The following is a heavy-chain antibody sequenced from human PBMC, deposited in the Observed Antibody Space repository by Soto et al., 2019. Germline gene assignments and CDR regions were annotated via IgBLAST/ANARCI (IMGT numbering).Heavy chain of an antibody. Sequence: EVQLVESGGGLVKPGGSLRLSCAASGFTFSSYSMNWVRQAPGKGLEWVSSISSSSSYIYYADSVKARFTISRDNAKNSRYLQMNSLRAEDTAVYYCAREGDHITIFGVVANYGMDVWGQGTTVTVSS. D-gene: IGHD3-3*01. CDR3: AREGDHITIFGVVANYGMDV. V-gene: IGHV3-21*01. CDR2: ISSSSSYI. J-gene: IGHJ6*02. CDR1: GFTFSSYS.